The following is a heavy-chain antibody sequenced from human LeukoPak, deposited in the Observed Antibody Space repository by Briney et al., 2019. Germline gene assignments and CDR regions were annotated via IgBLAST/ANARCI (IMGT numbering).Heavy chain of an antibody. Sequence: PGGSLRLSCAASGFTFSSYTMHWVRQAPGKGLEWVAVISYDGSNKYYADSVKGRFTISRDNAKNSLYLQMNSLRAEDTALYYCAKGRGYNYGYIFGYFDYWGQGTLVTVSS. CDR1: GFTFSSYT. CDR3: AKGRGYNYGYIFGYFDY. J-gene: IGHJ4*02. D-gene: IGHD5-18*01. CDR2: ISYDGSNK. V-gene: IGHV3-30*04.